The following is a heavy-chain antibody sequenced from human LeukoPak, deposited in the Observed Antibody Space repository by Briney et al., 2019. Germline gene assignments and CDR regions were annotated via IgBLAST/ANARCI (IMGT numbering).Heavy chain of an antibody. CDR2: INPNSGRT. D-gene: IGHD2-21*01. J-gene: IGHJ5*02. CDR3: ARADRLHGGPYLIGP. V-gene: IGHV1-2*02. CDR1: GYTFTDYY. Sequence: RASVKVSCKTTGYTFTDYYLHWVRQAPGQGLEWMGWINPNSGRTSSAQKFQGRVTMTRDTSIATVYMEVTWLTSDDTAIYYCARADRLHGGPYLIGPWGQGTLVTVSS.